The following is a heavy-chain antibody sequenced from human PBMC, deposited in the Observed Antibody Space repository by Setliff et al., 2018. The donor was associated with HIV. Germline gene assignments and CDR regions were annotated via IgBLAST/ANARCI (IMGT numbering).Heavy chain of an antibody. V-gene: IGHV4-59*01. Sequence: SETLSLTCTVSGGSISSYYWSWIRQPPGQGLEWIGYIYYSGSTNYNPSLKSRVTISVDTSKNQFSLKLSSVTAADTAVYYWARGTYYYDSSGYFSAFDIWGQGTMVTVSS. CDR3: ARGTYYYDSSGYFSAFDI. CDR1: GGSISSYY. CDR2: IYYSGST. J-gene: IGHJ3*02. D-gene: IGHD3-22*01.